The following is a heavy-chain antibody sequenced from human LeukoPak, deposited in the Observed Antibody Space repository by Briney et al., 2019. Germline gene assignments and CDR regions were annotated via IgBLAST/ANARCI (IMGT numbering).Heavy chain of an antibody. D-gene: IGHD5-18*01. Sequence: PSETLSLTCAVYGGSFSGYYWSWLRQPPGKGLEWIGEINHSGSTNYNPSLKSRVTISVDTSTNQFSLRLNSMTAADTAVYYCARVLRAASWRSYDYWGQGSLVTVSS. J-gene: IGHJ4*02. CDR1: GGSFSGYY. CDR2: INHSGST. V-gene: IGHV4-34*01. CDR3: ARVLRAASWRSYDY.